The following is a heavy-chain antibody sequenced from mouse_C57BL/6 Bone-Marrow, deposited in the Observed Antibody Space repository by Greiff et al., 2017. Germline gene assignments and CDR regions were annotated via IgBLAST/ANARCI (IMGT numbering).Heavy chain of an antibody. CDR2: IRSKSNNYAT. CDR1: GFSFNTYA. V-gene: IGHV10-1*01. CDR3: VRHYHWWGASMDY. D-gene: IGHD1-1*02. Sequence: EVQLVESGGGLVQPKGSLKLSCAASGFSFNTYAMNWVRQAPGKGLEWVARIRSKSNNYATYYADSVKDRFTISRDDSESMLYLQMNNLKTEDTAMYYCVRHYHWWGASMDYWGQGTSVTVSS. J-gene: IGHJ4*01.